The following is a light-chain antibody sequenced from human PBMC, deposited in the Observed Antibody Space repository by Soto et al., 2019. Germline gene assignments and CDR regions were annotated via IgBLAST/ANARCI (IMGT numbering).Light chain of an antibody. CDR2: DAS. V-gene: IGKV3-20*01. CDR3: QQYERPPFA. J-gene: IGKJ2*01. Sequence: EIVLTQSPGTQSLSPGDRATLSCRASQCVSNSYLAWYQQKPGQAPRLLIYDASTRAAGVPDRVTGGGSGTDFTLTISALEPEDFALYFCQQYERPPFAFGQGTRLEI. CDR1: QCVSNSY.